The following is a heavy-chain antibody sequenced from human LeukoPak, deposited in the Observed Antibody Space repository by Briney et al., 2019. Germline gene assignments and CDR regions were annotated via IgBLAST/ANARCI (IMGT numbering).Heavy chain of an antibody. CDR1: GGSISSGASD. CDR3: ARAARQGFTMIVVPFFYFDL. J-gene: IGHJ2*01. V-gene: IGHV4-31*03. CDR2: INHSGST. Sequence: SETLSLTCTVSGGSISSGASDWGWIRQHRKRGLEWVGYINHSGSTYYTPSLGSRVTMSVDTSKNQFSLKLSSVTAADSAVYYCARAARQGFTMIVVPFFYFDLWGRGTLVTVSS. D-gene: IGHD3-22*01.